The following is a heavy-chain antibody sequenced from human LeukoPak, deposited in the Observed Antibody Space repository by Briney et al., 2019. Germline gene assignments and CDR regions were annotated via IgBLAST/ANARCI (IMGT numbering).Heavy chain of an antibody. V-gene: IGHV3-74*01. Sequence: LPGGSLRLSSAASGFTFSDFWMRWVRHTPGKGLVWVSRIRGDGSDTNSADSVDGRFTFSRDNARHPLYLQINLLRADDTGVYYCASDRVLGSGSLDNWGQGTLVSVCS. D-gene: IGHD3-10*01. J-gene: IGHJ4*02. CDR3: ASDRVLGSGSLDN. CDR2: IRGDGSDT. CDR1: GFTFSDFW.